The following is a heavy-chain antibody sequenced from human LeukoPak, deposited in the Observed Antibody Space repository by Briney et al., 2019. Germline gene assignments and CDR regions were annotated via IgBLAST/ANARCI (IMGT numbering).Heavy chain of an antibody. D-gene: IGHD3-22*01. J-gene: IGHJ6*03. CDR3: ARAVGNCYDSSGYYYRYYYYYMDV. Sequence: SETLSLTCAVYGGSFSGYYWSWIRQPPGKGLEWIGEINHSGSTNYNPSLKSRVTISVDTSKNQFSLKLSSVTAADTAVYYCARAVGNCYDSSGYYYRYYYYYMDVWGKGTMVTVSS. V-gene: IGHV4-34*01. CDR1: GGSFSGYY. CDR2: INHSGST.